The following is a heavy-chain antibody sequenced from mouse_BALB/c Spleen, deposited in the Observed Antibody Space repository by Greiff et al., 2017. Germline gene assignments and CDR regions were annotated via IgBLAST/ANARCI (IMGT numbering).Heavy chain of an antibody. J-gene: IGHJ4*01. CDR2: ISSGSSTI. CDR3: ARGRYYYAMDY. Sequence: DVHLVESGGGLVQPGGSRKLSCAASGFTFSSFGMHWVRQAPEKGLEWVAYISSGSSTIYYADTVKGRFTISRDNPKNTLFLQMTSLRSEDTAMYYCARGRYYYAMDYWGQGTSVTVSS. V-gene: IGHV5-17*02. CDR1: GFTFSSFG.